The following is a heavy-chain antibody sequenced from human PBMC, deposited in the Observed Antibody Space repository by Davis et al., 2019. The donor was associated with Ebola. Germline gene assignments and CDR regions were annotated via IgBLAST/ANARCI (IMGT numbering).Heavy chain of an antibody. CDR2: ITSTSSHK. CDR3: ARDITLRGPFDP. CDR1: GFTFSDAY. Sequence: GGSLRLSCAASGFTFSDAYMSWIRQAPGKGLEWVSYITSTSSHKDYADSVQGRFTISRDNAKNSLYLQMDSLRVEDTAVYYCARDITLRGPFDPWGQGTLVTVSS. V-gene: IGHV3-11*06. D-gene: IGHD3-10*01. J-gene: IGHJ5*02.